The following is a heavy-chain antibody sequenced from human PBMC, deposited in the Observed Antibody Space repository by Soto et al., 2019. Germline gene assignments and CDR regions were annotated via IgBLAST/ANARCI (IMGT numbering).Heavy chain of an antibody. D-gene: IGHD2-2*01. CDR2: IKQDGSEK. CDR1: GFTFSSYW. J-gene: IGHJ6*02. CDR3: ARDPNIVLVPAALRSYYYYSGMDV. V-gene: IGHV3-7*01. Sequence: GGSLRLSCAASGFTFSSYWMSWARQAPGKGLEWVANIKQDGSEKYYVDSVKGRFTISRDNAKNSLYLQMNSLRAEDTAVYYCARDPNIVLVPAALRSYYYYSGMDVWAQGTTVTGSS.